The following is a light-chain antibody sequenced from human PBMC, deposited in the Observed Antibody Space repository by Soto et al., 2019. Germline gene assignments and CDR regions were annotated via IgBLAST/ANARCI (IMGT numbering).Light chain of an antibody. J-gene: IGKJ1*01. CDR1: QSIRTW. V-gene: IGKV1-5*03. CDR3: QHYNSYSEA. CDR2: KAS. Sequence: DIQMTQSPSTVSASVGDGVTITCRASQSIRTWLAWYQQKPGKAPKLLIYKASTLKSGVPSRFSGSGSGTEFTLTISSLQPDDFATYYCQHYNSYSEAFGQGTKVDI.